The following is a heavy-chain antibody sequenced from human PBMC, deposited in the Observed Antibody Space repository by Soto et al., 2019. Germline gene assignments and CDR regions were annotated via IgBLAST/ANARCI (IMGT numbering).Heavy chain of an antibody. CDR2: ICHDGDS. V-gene: IGHV4-4*02. D-gene: IGHD2-8*02. J-gene: IGHJ5*02. Sequence: SETRSRTWAVAGGSIGSGGWWSWVRQPPGKGLGWRAEICHDGDSNYSPSRKRRCRRSVDKCQNHFSLNVYSVTAADPPLSYCARHEGWTGPDQWGQGTLVTVSS. CDR3: ARHEGWTGPDQ. CDR1: GGSIGSGGW.